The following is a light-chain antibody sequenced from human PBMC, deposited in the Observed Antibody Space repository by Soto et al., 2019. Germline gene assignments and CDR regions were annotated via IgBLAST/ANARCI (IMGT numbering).Light chain of an antibody. CDR1: SSDVGGYNY. CDR2: EVS. CDR3: SSYTSSSTYV. Sequence: LTXPASVSGSPGQSITISCTGTSSDVGGYNYVSWYQQHPGKAPKLMIYEVSNRPSGVSNRFSGSKSGNTASLTISGLQAEDEADYYCSSYTSSSTYVFGTGTKVAVL. J-gene: IGLJ1*01. V-gene: IGLV2-14*01.